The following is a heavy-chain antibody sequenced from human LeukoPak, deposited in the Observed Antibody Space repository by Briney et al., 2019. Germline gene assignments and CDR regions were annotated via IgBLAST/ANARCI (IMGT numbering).Heavy chain of an antibody. CDR1: GDSVSSKNGA. V-gene: IGHV6-1*01. CDR3: ARDFGTTGWHTFDY. CDR2: TYYRSKWYN. D-gene: IGHD6-19*01. Sequence: ASQTLSLTCVVSGDSVSSKNGAWNWIRQSPSRGLEWLGRTYYRSKWYNDYAESMEGRMTISQDTSKNQYSLHLNSVTPDDTAVYYCARDFGTTGWHTFDYWGQGTLVTVSS. J-gene: IGHJ4*02.